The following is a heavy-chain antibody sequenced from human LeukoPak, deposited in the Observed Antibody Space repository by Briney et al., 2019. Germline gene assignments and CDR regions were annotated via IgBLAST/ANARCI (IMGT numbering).Heavy chain of an antibody. CDR3: ARPPGGEKNWFDP. CDR2: IYYSGST. CDR1: GGSISSSSYY. V-gene: IGHV4-39*07. J-gene: IGHJ5*02. D-gene: IGHD2-21*01. Sequence: SETLSLTCTVSGGSISSSSYYWGWIRQPPGKGLEWIGSIYYSGSTYYNPSLKSRLTISIDTSNNQFSLKLNSVTAADTAVYYCARPPGGEKNWFDPWGQETLVTVS.